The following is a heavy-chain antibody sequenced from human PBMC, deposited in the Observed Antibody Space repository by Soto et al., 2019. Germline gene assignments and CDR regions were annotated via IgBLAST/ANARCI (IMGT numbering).Heavy chain of an antibody. Sequence: SETLSLTCSVSGGSISGSYWSWMRQSPGKGLEWLGYVYYTGSTNYSPSLRSRVSISVDTSKNEFSLRLSSVTAADTAVYFCARSFAVPGAQIGYWGPGTQVTDSS. CDR1: GGSISGSY. CDR2: VYYTGST. V-gene: IGHV4-59*01. J-gene: IGHJ4*02. CDR3: ARSFAVPGAQIGY. D-gene: IGHD6-19*01.